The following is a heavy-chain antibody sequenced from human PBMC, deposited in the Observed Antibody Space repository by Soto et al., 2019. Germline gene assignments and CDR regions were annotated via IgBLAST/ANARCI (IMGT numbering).Heavy chain of an antibody. D-gene: IGHD3-3*01. CDR3: ARAVLRFLEWSPSYGMDV. CDR1: GYTFTSYG. CDR2: ISAYNGNT. Sequence: GGPVKVSCKASGYTFTSYGISWVRQAPGQGLEWMGWISAYNGNTNYAQKLQGRVTMTTDTSTSTAYMELRSLRSDDTAVYYCARAVLRFLEWSPSYGMDVWGQGTTVTVSS. V-gene: IGHV1-18*01. J-gene: IGHJ6*02.